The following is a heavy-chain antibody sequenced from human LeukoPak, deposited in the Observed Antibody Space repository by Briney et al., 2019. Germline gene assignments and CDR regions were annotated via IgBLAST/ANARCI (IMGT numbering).Heavy chain of an antibody. J-gene: IGHJ4*02. CDR2: IKSKTDGGTT. D-gene: IGHD3-22*01. CDR3: HIHYYDSSGYYLFDY. V-gene: IGHV3-15*01. Sequence: GGSLRLXCAASGFTFSNAWMSWVRQAPGKALEWVGRIKSKTDGGTTDYAAPVKGRFTISRDDSKNTLYLQMNSLKTEDTAVYYCHIHYYDSSGYYLFDYWGQGTLVTVSS. CDR1: GFTFSNAW.